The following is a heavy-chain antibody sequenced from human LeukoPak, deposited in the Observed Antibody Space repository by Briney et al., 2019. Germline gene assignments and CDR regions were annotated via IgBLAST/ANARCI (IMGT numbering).Heavy chain of an antibody. CDR1: GFTGSSNY. CDR3: ARVADMHIFDY. V-gene: IGHV3-53*01. J-gene: IGHJ4*02. CDR2: IYSCGNT. D-gene: IGHD2-21*01. Sequence: PGESLRLSCAASGFTGSSNYMRRVRQAPGRGLEWVSLIYSCGNTYYADSVKGRFTISRDNSRNTLYLQMNSLRAEDTALYYCARVADMHIFDYWGQGTLVTVSS.